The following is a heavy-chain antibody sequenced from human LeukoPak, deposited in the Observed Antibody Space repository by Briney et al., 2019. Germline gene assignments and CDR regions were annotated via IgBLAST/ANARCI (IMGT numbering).Heavy chain of an antibody. CDR2: INHSGNT. CDR1: GRSFRGHH. J-gene: IGHJ3*02. Sequence: PSEPLSLTCAVHGRSFRGHHWNWIRQPPGKWLEWVGEINHSGNTNYNPSLKSRATISVDTSKNQISLRLSSVTAADTALYHCAGSPVDAAMRLSAFDSWGQGTMVTVSS. V-gene: IGHV4-34*01. D-gene: IGHD5-18*01. CDR3: AGSPVDAAMRLSAFDS.